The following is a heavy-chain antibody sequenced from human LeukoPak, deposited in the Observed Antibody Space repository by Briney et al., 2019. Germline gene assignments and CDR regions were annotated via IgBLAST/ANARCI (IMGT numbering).Heavy chain of an antibody. Sequence: GASVKVSCKASGHIFNDFDINWVRQAPGQGLEWMGWMSPVSGIGGSAQRFQGRVTLTRDTSISTAYMEVSSLRSDDTAFYYCARAPMGTAALYWGQGTLVTVSS. D-gene: IGHD2-2*01. CDR3: ARAPMGTAALY. V-gene: IGHV1-8*01. CDR2: MSPVSGIG. CDR1: GHIFNDFD. J-gene: IGHJ4*02.